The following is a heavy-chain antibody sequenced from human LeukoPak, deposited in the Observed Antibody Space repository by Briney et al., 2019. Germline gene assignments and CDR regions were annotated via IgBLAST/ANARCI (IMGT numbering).Heavy chain of an antibody. J-gene: IGHJ4*02. D-gene: IGHD3-3*01. Sequence: SETLSLTCAVSGGSISSSNWWSWVRQPPGKGLEWIGEIYHSGSTNYNPSPKSRVTISVDTSKNQFSPKLSSVTAADTAVYYCARLTDFWSGYYTYFDYWGQGTLVTVSS. V-gene: IGHV4-4*02. CDR2: IYHSGST. CDR1: GGSISSSNW. CDR3: ARLTDFWSGYYTYFDY.